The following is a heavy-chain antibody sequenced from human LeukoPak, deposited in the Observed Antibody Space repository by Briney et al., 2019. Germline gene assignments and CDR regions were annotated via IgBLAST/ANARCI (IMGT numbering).Heavy chain of an antibody. CDR1: GGTFSSYA. CDR2: IIPIFGTA. Sequence: SVKVSCKASGGTFSSYAISWVRQAPGQGLEWMGGIIPIFGTANYAQKFQGRVTITADESTSTAYMELSSLRSEDTAVYYCARLGPRGIYDSSGYYYGPSDYWGQGTLVTVSS. J-gene: IGHJ4*02. D-gene: IGHD3-22*01. CDR3: ARLGPRGIYDSSGYYYGPSDY. V-gene: IGHV1-69*13.